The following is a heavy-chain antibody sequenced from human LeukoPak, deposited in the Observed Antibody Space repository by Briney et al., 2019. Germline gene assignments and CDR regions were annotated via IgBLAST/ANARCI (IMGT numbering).Heavy chain of an antibody. D-gene: IGHD3-3*01. CDR1: GYTFSTYY. Sequence: ASVKVSCRASGYTFSTYYIHWVRQAPGKGLEWMGWINPSSGGTNYAQKFQGRVTMTRDTSISTAFMEPSRLRSDDTAVYYCARDRSITTFGVPNPWGQGTLVTVSS. CDR3: ARDRSITTFGVPNP. CDR2: INPSSGGT. J-gene: IGHJ5*02. V-gene: IGHV1-2*02.